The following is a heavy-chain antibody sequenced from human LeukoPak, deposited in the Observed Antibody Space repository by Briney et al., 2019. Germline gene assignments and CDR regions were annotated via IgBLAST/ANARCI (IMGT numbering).Heavy chain of an antibody. V-gene: IGHV3-30*04. CDR2: ISYDGSNK. J-gene: IGHJ3*02. Sequence: GGSLRLSCAASGFTFSSYAMHWVRQAPGKGLEWVAVISYDGSNKYYADSVKGRFTISRDNSKSTLYLQMNSLRAEDTAVYYCASPLRVRGDNDAFDIWGQGTMVTVSS. CDR1: GFTFSSYA. CDR3: ASPLRVRGDNDAFDI. D-gene: IGHD3-10*01.